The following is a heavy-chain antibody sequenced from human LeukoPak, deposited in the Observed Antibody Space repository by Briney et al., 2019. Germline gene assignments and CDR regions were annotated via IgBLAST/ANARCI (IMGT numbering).Heavy chain of an antibody. CDR3: AGNDDSYSSSSHYY. D-gene: IGHD6-6*01. CDR1: GFTFSSYG. J-gene: IGHJ4*02. V-gene: IGHV3-30*03. Sequence: QPGRSLRLSCAASGFTFSSYGMHWVRQAPGKGLEWVAVISYDGSNKYYADSVKGRFTVSRDNSKNTLYLQMNSLRAEDTAVYYCAGNDDSYSSSSHYYWGQGTLVTVSS. CDR2: ISYDGSNK.